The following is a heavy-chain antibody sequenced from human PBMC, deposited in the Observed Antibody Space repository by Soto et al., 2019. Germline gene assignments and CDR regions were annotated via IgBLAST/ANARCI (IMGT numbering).Heavy chain of an antibody. J-gene: IGHJ5*02. V-gene: IGHV4-30-4*01. Sequence: SETLSLTCTVSGDSISSGDYYWSWIRQPPGKGLEWIGYIYYSGSTYYNPSLKSRVTISVDTSKNQFSLKLSSVTAADTAVYYCARRYCSSTSCYPERNWFDPWGQGTLVTVSS. CDR3: ARRYCSSTSCYPERNWFDP. CDR1: GDSISSGDYY. CDR2: IYYSGST. D-gene: IGHD2-2*01.